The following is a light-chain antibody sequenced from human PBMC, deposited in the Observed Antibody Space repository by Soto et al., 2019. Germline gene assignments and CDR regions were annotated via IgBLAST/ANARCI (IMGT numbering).Light chain of an antibody. CDR3: HMWGSSTVV. J-gene: IGLJ3*02. V-gene: IGLV3-9*01. CDR2: RDT. CDR1: NIGSKN. Sequence: SYELTQPLSVSVALGQTARVTCGGNNIGSKNVHWYQQKPGQAPVLVIYRDTYRPSGIPERFSGSNSGNTATLTISRAQGGDEADYYCHMWGSSTVVFGGGTKLTVL.